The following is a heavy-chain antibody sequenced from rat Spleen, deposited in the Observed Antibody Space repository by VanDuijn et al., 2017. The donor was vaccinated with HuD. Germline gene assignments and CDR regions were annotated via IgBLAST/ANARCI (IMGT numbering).Heavy chain of an antibody. CDR3: ATAKIATSTGGFDF. CDR2: ISPSAAYT. Sequence: EVQLVESGGGLVQPGRSLNLSCAASGFTFSDYDMAWIRQAPTKGLEWVASISPSAAYTYYRDSVKGRFTLSRDNAKSTLYLQMDSLRSEDTATYFCATAKIATSTGGFDFWGPGTMVTVSS. V-gene: IGHV5S23*01. CDR1: GFTFSDYD. D-gene: IGHD1-2*01. J-gene: IGHJ1*01.